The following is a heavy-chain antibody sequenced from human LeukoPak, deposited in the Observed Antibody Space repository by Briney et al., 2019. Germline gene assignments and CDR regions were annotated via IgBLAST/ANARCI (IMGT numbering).Heavy chain of an antibody. CDR1: GFTFSSYA. D-gene: IGHD6-25*01. J-gene: IGHJ5*02. V-gene: IGHV3-23*01. CDR2: ISGSGGST. Sequence: GGSLRLSCVASGFTFSSYAMSWVRQAPGKGLEWVSAISGSGGSTYYADSVKGRFTISRDNSKNTLYLQMNSLRAEDTAVYYCAKAPVRLNSFDPWGQGTLVTVSS. CDR3: AKAPVRLNSFDP.